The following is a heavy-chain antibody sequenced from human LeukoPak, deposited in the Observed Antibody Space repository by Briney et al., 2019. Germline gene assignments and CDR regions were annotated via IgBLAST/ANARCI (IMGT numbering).Heavy chain of an antibody. Sequence: GGSLRLSCAASGFTFSSYSMNWVRQAPGKGLEWVSSISSSSSYIYYADSVKGRFTISRDNAKNSLYLQMNSLRAEDTAVYYCARCIVGATFGAFDIWGQGTMVTVSS. CDR2: ISSSSSYI. J-gene: IGHJ3*02. CDR3: ARCIVGATFGAFDI. D-gene: IGHD1-26*01. CDR1: GFTFSSYS. V-gene: IGHV3-21*01.